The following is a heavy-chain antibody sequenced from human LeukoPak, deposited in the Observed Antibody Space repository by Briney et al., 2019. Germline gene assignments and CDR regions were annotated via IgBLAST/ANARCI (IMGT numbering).Heavy chain of an antibody. CDR3: ATGIDGSYPLE. CDR2: INGDGSST. D-gene: IGHD1-26*01. CDR1: GFTFSSYW. J-gene: IGHJ4*02. Sequence: PGGSLRLSCAASGFTFSSYWMHWVRQAPGKGLVWVSRINGDGSSTSYADSVKGRFTISRDNAKNTLYLQMNSLRAEDTAVYYCATGIDGSYPLEWGQGTLVTVSS. V-gene: IGHV3-74*01.